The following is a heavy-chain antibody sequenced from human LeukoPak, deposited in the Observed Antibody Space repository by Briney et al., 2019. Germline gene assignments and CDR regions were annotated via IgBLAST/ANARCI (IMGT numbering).Heavy chain of an antibody. J-gene: IGHJ3*02. D-gene: IGHD2/OR15-2a*01. Sequence: GGSLRLSCAASGFTFSNYGMHWVRQAPGKGLEWVAIIWHDGSGKYYADSVKGRFTISRDNSKNTLYLQMNSLRAEDTAVYYCAKSNTRLSVISDAFDIWGQGTMVTVSS. CDR2: IWHDGSGK. V-gene: IGHV3-33*06. CDR3: AKSNTRLSVISDAFDI. CDR1: GFTFSNYG.